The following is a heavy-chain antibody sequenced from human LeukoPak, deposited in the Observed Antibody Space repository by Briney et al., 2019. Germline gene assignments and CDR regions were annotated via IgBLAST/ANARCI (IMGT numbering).Heavy chain of an antibody. CDR2: TNGATGNT. J-gene: IGHJ4*02. Sequence: GASVTVSFKASGYTFTNYALHWVRQAPGQRLEWMGWTNGATGNTRFSQDFQGRLTITIDTSTSTGYMELSSLRSEDTAVYYCARSPGGNARTWLDYWGQGTLVTVSS. V-gene: IGHV1-3*02. D-gene: IGHD2-8*02. CDR3: ARSPGGNARTWLDY. CDR1: GYTFTNYA.